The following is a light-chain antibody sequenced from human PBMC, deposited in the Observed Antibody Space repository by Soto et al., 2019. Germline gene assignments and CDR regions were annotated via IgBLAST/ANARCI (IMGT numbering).Light chain of an antibody. CDR2: EAS. CDR3: QQRSNWST. Sequence: EIVLTQSPATLSLSPGERATLSCRASQSVSSYLAWYQQKPGQALRLLIYEASNRATGIPARFSGSGSGTDFTLTISSLEPEDSAVYYCQQRSNWSTFGQGTRLEIK. V-gene: IGKV3-11*01. CDR1: QSVSSY. J-gene: IGKJ5*01.